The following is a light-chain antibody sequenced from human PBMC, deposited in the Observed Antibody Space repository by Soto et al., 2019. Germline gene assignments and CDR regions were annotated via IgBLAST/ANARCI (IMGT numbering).Light chain of an antibody. V-gene: IGKV3D-20*02. Sequence: VLTQYPDTLSLSPGQKVTLSCRASESIRSHNLAWYQQQPGQPPRLLIYDVSTRATGVPDRFSGSGSATDFTLTISRLEPEDSAVYYCQQRHMWPITFGQGTRLEIK. CDR2: DVS. CDR1: ESIRSHN. CDR3: QQRHMWPIT. J-gene: IGKJ5*01.